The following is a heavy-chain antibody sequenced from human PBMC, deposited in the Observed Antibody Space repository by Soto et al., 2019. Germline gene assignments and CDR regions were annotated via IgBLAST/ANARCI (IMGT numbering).Heavy chain of an antibody. CDR3: ASALYYDSSGYYRPLYFDY. J-gene: IGHJ4*02. CDR1: GGSISSGDYY. CDR2: IYYSGST. D-gene: IGHD3-22*01. Sequence: KPSETLSLTCTVSGGSISSGDYYWSWIRQPPGKGLEWIGYIYYSGSTYYNPSLKSRVTISVDTSKNQFSLKLSSVTAADTAVYYYASALYYDSSGYYRPLYFDYWGQGTLVTVSS. V-gene: IGHV4-30-4*01.